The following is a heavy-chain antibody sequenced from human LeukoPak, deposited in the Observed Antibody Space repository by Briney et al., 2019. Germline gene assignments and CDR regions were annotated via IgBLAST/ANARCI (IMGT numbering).Heavy chain of an antibody. CDR1: GGSISPYY. D-gene: IGHD2-8*01. V-gene: IGHV4-59*01. J-gene: IGHJ4*02. CDR2: IYYSGST. CDR3: ARETCTNGVCYHFDY. Sequence: SETLSLTCTVSGGSISPYYWNWIRQPPGKGVEWIGYIYYSGSTNYNPSLKSRVTISVDTSKNQFSLKLSAVTAADTAMYYCARETCTNGVCYHFDYWGQGTLVTVSS.